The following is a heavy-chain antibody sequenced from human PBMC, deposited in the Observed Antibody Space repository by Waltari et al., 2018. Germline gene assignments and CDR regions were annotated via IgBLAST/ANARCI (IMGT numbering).Heavy chain of an antibody. V-gene: IGHV3-30*03. CDR1: GFTFSSYG. J-gene: IGHJ4*02. D-gene: IGHD1-7*01. CDR2: ISYDGSNK. CDR3: AISAPQLELPYYFDY. Sequence: QVQLVESGGGVVQPGRSLRLSCAASGFTFSSYGMPCVRPAPGRGLEWVAVISYDGSNKYYADSVKGRFTISRDNSKNTLYLQMNSLRAEDTAVYYCAISAPQLELPYYFDYWGQGTLVTVSS.